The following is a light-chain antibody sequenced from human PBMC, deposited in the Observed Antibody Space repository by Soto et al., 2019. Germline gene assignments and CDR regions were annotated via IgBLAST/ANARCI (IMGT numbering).Light chain of an antibody. CDR3: AAWDDSLNGRV. V-gene: IGLV1-44*01. J-gene: IGLJ1*01. CDR2: SDN. CDR1: NSNIGSNT. Sequence: QSVLTQPPSASGTPGQRVTISCSGTNSNIGSNTVNWYQQLPGTAPKLLIYSDNLRPSGVRVRISGSKSGTSASLAISGLQSDDEADYYCAAWDDSLNGRVFGTGTKLTVL.